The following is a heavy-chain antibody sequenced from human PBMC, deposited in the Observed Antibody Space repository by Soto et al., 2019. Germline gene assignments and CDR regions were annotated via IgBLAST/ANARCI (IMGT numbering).Heavy chain of an antibody. V-gene: IGHV3-53*01. J-gene: IGHJ4*02. CDR1: GFTVSNNY. CDR2: IYSGGYT. D-gene: IGHD6-25*01. Sequence: EVQLVESGGGLIQPGGSLRLSCAVSGFTVSNNYMSWVRQAPGKGLEGVSVIYSGGYTAYGDSVKGRFTISRDNSKNTLFLQMESRGADGAAVYFWATQRGGGGYWGQGTLVTVSS. CDR3: ATQRGGGGY.